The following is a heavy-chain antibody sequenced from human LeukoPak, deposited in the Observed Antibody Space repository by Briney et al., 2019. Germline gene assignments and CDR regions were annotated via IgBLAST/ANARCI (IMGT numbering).Heavy chain of an antibody. J-gene: IGHJ4*02. D-gene: IGHD3-10*01. V-gene: IGHV4-39*01. CDR3: ARHVRALITMVPGVIKESDC. Sequence: SETLSLTCTVSGGSLSSSSYYCGWIRQPPGKGLEWIGTIYYSGSTPYNPSLKSRVTISVDTSKNQFSLKLSSVTAADTAIYYCARHVRALITMVPGVIKESDCWGQGTLVTVSS. CDR2: IYYSGST. CDR1: GGSLSSSSYY.